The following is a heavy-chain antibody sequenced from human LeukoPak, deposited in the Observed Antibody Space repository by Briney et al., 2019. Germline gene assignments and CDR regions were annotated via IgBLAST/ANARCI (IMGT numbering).Heavy chain of an antibody. V-gene: IGHV4-39*01. Sequence: SETLSLTCTVSGGSISSSSYYWGWIRQPPGKGLEWIGSIYYSGSTYYNPSLKSRVTISVDTSKNQFSLKLSSVTAADTAVYYCARALGGYSSGWYDYWGQGTLVTVSS. D-gene: IGHD6-19*01. CDR3: ARALGGYSSGWYDY. CDR2: IYYSGST. CDR1: GGSISSSSYY. J-gene: IGHJ4*02.